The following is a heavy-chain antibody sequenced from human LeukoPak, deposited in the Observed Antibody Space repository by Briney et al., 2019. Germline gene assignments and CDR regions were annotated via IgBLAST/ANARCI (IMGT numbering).Heavy chain of an antibody. CDR1: GYTFTGYY. CDR2: INPNSGGT. V-gene: IGHV1-2*02. CDR3: ARAEHSYGTAVWDY. D-gene: IGHD5-18*01. J-gene: IGHJ4*02. Sequence: GASVKVSCKASGYTFTGYYMHWVRQAPGQGLEWMGWINPNSGGTNYAQKFQGRVTMTRDTSISTAYMELSRLRSDDTAVYYCARAEHSYGTAVWDYWGQGTLVTVSS.